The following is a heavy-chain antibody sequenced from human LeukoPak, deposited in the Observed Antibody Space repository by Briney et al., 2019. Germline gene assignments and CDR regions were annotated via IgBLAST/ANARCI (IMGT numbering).Heavy chain of an antibody. CDR2: IYYSGST. V-gene: IGHV4-59*08. Sequence: KPSETLSLTCTVSGGSIRSYYWSWIRQPPGKGLEWIGYIYYSGSTNYNPSLKSRVTISVDTSKNQFSLKLSSVTAADTAVFYCARHVYSYGFSSDYWGQGTLVTVSS. J-gene: IGHJ4*02. CDR1: GGSIRSYY. CDR3: ARHVYSYGFSSDY. D-gene: IGHD5-18*01.